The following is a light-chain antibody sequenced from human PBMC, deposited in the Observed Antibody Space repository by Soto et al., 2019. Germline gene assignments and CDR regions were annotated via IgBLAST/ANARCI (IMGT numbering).Light chain of an antibody. CDR3: CSYAGSYSFVL. J-gene: IGLJ2*01. CDR2: EGS. Sequence: QSALTQPASVSGSPGQSITMSCTGTSSDVGSYNFVSWYQQHPGKAPKLVIYEGSKRPSGVSDRFSGSKSGNTDSLTISGLQAEDEADYYCCSYAGSYSFVLFGGGTKLTVL. CDR1: SSDVGSYNF. V-gene: IGLV2-23*03.